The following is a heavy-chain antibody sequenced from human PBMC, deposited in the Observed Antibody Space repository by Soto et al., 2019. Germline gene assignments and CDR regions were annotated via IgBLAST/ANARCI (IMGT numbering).Heavy chain of an antibody. V-gene: IGHV1-69*12. D-gene: IGHD1-1*01. CDR2: IIPIFGTA. Sequence: QVQLVQSGAAVKKPGSSVKVSCKASGGTFSSYAISWVRQSPGQGLEWMGGIIPIFGTANYAKKFKGRFTITADESTSTAYMELSSLRSEDTAVYYCARGQEPERHGGAIHYWGQGTLVTVSS. CDR1: GGTFSSYA. CDR3: ARGQEPERHGGAIHY. J-gene: IGHJ4*02.